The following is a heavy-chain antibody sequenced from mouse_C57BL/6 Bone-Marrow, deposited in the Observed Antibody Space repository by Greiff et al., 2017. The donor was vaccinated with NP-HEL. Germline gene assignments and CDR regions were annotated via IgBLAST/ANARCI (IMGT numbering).Heavy chain of an antibody. J-gene: IGHJ4*01. CDR2: INYDGSST. CDR3: AISDYYGGLNYYAMDY. Sequence: EVMLVESEGGLVQPGSSMKLSCTASGFTFSDYYMAWVRQVPEKGLEWVANINYDGSSTYYLDSLKSRFIISRDNAKNILYLQMSSLKSEDTATYYCAISDYYGGLNYYAMDYWGQGTSVTVSS. CDR1: GFTFSDYY. D-gene: IGHD1-1*01. V-gene: IGHV5-16*01.